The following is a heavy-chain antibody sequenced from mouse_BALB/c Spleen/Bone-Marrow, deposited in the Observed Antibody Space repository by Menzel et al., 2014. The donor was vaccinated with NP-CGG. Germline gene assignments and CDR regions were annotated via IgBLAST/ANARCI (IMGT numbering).Heavy chain of an antibody. D-gene: IGHD2-1*01. Sequence: VQRVESGAKLVRPGTSVKVSCKASGCAFTNYLIEWFKQRPGQGLEWIGVINPGSGGTNFNEKFRGKATLTADKSSSTAYMQFNSLTSDDSAVYFCAREGYYGLDYWGQGTTLTVSS. CDR3: AREGYYGLDY. CDR2: INPGSGGT. V-gene: IGHV1-54*03. J-gene: IGHJ2*01. CDR1: GCAFTNYL.